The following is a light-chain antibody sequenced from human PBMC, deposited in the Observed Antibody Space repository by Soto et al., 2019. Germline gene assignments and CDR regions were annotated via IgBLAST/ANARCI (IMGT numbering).Light chain of an antibody. CDR1: SSNIGNHY. V-gene: IGLV1-51*01. CDR3: GTWDSSLTAGPYV. Sequence: QSVLTQPPSVSAAAGQKVTISCSGSSSNIGNHYVSWYQHLPGVAPKLLIYDNDKRPSGIPDRFSGSWSGTSATLGITGLQTGDEAEYYCGTWDSSLTAGPYVFGSGTKLTVL. J-gene: IGLJ1*01. CDR2: DND.